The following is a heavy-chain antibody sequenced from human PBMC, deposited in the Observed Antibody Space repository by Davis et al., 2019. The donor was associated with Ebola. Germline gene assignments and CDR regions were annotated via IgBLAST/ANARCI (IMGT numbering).Heavy chain of an antibody. J-gene: IGHJ4*02. Sequence: ASVKVSCKASGYTFTNYYMHWVRQAPGQGLEWMGMINPNDGRTIYAQKFQGRVTVTRDTSTTTVYMELSSLRSEDTAVYYCAREVGENDYWGQGTLVTVSS. CDR2: INPNDGRT. CDR3: AREVGENDY. CDR1: GYTFTNYY. V-gene: IGHV1-46*01.